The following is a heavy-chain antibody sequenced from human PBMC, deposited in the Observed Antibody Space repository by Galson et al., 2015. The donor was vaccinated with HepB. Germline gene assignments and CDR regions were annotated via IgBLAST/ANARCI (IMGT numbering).Heavy chain of an antibody. CDR2: ISSSSNYI. Sequence: SLRLSCAASVFTFSSYSMNWVRQAPGKGLDWVSSISSSSNYIYYADSVKGRFTISRDPAKNSLSLQMNSLRAEDTAVYYCARGDWFDPWGQGTLVTVSS. V-gene: IGHV3-21*01. CDR3: ARGDWFDP. CDR1: VFTFSSYS. J-gene: IGHJ5*02.